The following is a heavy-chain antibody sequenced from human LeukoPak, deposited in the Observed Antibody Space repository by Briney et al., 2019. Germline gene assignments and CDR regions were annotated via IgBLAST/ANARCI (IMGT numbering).Heavy chain of an antibody. J-gene: IGHJ4*02. CDR3: ARVKTSSGWYYFDS. D-gene: IGHD6-19*01. V-gene: IGHV3-72*01. Sequence: GGSLRLSCAASGFTFSDHYMDWVRQAPGKGLEWVGRTRNKANSYTTEYAASVNGRFTISRDDSKNSLYLQMNSLKTEDTAVYYCARVKTSSGWYYFDSWGQGTLVTVSS. CDR2: TRNKANSYTT. CDR1: GFTFSDHY.